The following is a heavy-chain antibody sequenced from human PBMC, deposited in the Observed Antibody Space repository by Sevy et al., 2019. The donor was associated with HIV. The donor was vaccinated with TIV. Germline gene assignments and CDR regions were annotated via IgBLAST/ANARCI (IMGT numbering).Heavy chain of an antibody. D-gene: IGHD1-1*01. V-gene: IGHV3-11*01. CDR3: ASEKRQDYYYYGMDV. Sequence: GGSLRLSCVGFGFTSSDYYMSWIRQAPGMGLEWVSYISGSGSTIDYADSVKGRFTISRDNAKNSLYLKMNSLRAEDTAVYYCASEKRQDYYYYGMDVWGQWTTVTVSS. J-gene: IGHJ6*02. CDR2: ISGSGSTI. CDR1: GFTSSDYY.